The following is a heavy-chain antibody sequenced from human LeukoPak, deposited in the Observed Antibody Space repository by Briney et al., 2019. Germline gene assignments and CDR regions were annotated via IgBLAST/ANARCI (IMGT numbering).Heavy chain of an antibody. CDR3: AKPIHRDQQLALTGLAFDFDC. V-gene: IGHV3-23*01. D-gene: IGHD6-13*01. Sequence: PGGSLRLSCAASGFTFSSYAMSWVRQAPGKGLEWVSAISGSGGSTYYADSVKGRFTISRDNSKNTLYLQMNSLRAEDTAVYYCAKPIHRDQQLALTGLAFDFDCRGQGTLVTVSS. J-gene: IGHJ4*02. CDR1: GFTFSSYA. CDR2: ISGSGGST.